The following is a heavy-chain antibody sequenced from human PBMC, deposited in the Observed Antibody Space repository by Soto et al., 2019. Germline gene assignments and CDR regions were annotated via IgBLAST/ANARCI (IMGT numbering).Heavy chain of an antibody. D-gene: IGHD3-9*01. J-gene: IGHJ4*02. CDR3: ASYDILTGYEVGLFDY. V-gene: IGHV4-59*01. CDR1: GGSISSYY. Sequence: SETLSLTCTVSGGSISSYYWSWIRQPPGKGLEWIGYIYYSGSTNYNPSLKSRVTISVDTSKNQFSLKLSSVTAADTAVYYCASYDILTGYEVGLFDYWGQGTLVTVS. CDR2: IYYSGST.